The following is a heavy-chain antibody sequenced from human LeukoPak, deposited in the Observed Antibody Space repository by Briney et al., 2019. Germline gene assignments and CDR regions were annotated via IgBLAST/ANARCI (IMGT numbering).Heavy chain of an antibody. V-gene: IGHV1-46*01. J-gene: IGHJ5*02. CDR2: INPSGGST. CDR3: ARSGDGNWFDP. Sequence: ASVTVSCKASGYTFTSYYMHWVRQAPGQGLKWMGIINPSGGSTSYAQKFQGRVTMTRDTSTSTVYMELSSLRSEDTAVYYCARSGDGNWFDPWGQGTLVTVSS. D-gene: IGHD5-24*01. CDR1: GYTFTSYY.